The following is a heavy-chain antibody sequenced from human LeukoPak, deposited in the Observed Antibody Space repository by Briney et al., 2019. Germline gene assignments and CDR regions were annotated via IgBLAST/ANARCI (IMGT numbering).Heavy chain of an antibody. CDR3: AKDRSCTNDICHGDFDY. Sequence: GGSLRLSCAASGFTFSSYAVSWVRQAPGKGLEWVSSISGSGGSTYSADSVKGRFTVSRDNSKNTLYLQMNSLGAEDTALYYCAKDRSCTNDICHGDFDYWGQGTLVTVSS. D-gene: IGHD2-8*01. CDR2: ISGSGGST. V-gene: IGHV3-23*01. J-gene: IGHJ4*02. CDR1: GFTFSSYA.